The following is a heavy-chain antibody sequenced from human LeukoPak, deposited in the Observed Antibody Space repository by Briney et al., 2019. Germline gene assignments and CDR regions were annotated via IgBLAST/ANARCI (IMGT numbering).Heavy chain of an antibody. V-gene: IGHV4-34*01. Sequence: SETLSLTCAVYGGSFSGYYWNWIRQPPGKGLEWIGEINHSGSTNYNPSLKSRVTISVDTSKNQFSLKLSSVTAADTAVYYCARGGRDYVWGSYRYKGCFDYWGQGTLVTVSS. D-gene: IGHD3-16*02. CDR3: ARGGRDYVWGSYRYKGCFDY. CDR2: INHSGST. CDR1: GGSFSGYY. J-gene: IGHJ4*02.